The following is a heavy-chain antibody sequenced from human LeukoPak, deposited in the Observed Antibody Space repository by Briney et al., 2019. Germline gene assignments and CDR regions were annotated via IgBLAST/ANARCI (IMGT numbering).Heavy chain of an antibody. CDR1: GGSFSGYY. V-gene: IGHV4-34*01. D-gene: IGHD1-26*01. Sequence: SETLSLTCAVYGGSFSGYYWSWIRHPPGKGLEWIGEINHSGSTNYNPSLKSRVTISVDTSKNQFSLKLSSVTVADTAVYYCARAPNSGSYHDYWGQGTLVTVSS. J-gene: IGHJ4*02. CDR2: INHSGST. CDR3: ARAPNSGSYHDY.